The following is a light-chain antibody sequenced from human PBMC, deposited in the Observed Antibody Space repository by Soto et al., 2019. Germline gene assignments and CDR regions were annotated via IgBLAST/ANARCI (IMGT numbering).Light chain of an antibody. CDR3: QQYNSYPLT. CDR2: GAS. CDR1: QSVSSH. V-gene: IGKV3-15*01. J-gene: IGKJ4*01. Sequence: PGEGATLSCRASQSVSSHLAWYQHKPGQAPRLLIYGASTRASGIPARFSGSGSETDFTLTISSLQSEDSATYYCQQYNSYPLTFGGGTKVDI.